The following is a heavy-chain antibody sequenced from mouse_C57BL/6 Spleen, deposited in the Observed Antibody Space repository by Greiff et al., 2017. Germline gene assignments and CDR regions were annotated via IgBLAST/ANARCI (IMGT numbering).Heavy chain of an antibody. V-gene: IGHV1-20*01. Sequence: VQLQQSGPELVKPGDSVKISCKASGYSFTGYFMNWVMQSHGKSLEWIGRINPYNGDTFYNQKFKGKATLTVDKSSSTAHLELRRLTAEASAVYYCARSGSNYFDYWGQGTTLTVSS. J-gene: IGHJ2*01. CDR3: ARSGSNYFDY. CDR2: INPYNGDT. D-gene: IGHD3-1*01. CDR1: GYSFTGYF.